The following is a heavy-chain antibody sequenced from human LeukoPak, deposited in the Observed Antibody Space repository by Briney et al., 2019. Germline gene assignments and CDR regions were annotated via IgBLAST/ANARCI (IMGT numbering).Heavy chain of an antibody. Sequence: SETLSLTCTVSGGSISSYYWSWIRQPPGKGLEWIGYMYYSGSTNYNPSLKSRVTISVDTSKNQFSLKLSSVTAADTAVYYCARPLVRGVNSYYFYMDVWGKGATVTISS. D-gene: IGHD3-10*01. V-gene: IGHV4-59*01. CDR1: GGSISSYY. CDR3: ARPLVRGVNSYYFYMDV. CDR2: MYYSGST. J-gene: IGHJ6*03.